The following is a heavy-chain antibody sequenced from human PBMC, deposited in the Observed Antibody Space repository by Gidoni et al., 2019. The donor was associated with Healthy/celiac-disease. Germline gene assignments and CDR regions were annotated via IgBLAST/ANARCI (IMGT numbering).Heavy chain of an antibody. CDR1: GFTFSSYG. V-gene: IGHV3-30*18. CDR3: AKDDYYGSGSYYKYYYYGMDV. J-gene: IGHJ6*02. Sequence: QVQLVESGGGVVQPGRSLRLSCAASGFTFSSYGIHWVRQAPGKGLEWVSVISYYGSNKYYADSVKCRFTISRDNSKNTLYLQMNSLRAEDTAVYYCAKDDYYGSGSYYKYYYYGMDVWGQGTTVTVSS. CDR2: ISYYGSNK. D-gene: IGHD3-10*01.